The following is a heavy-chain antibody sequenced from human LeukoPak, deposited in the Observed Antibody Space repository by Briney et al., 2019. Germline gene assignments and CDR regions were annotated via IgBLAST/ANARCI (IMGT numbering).Heavy chain of an antibody. V-gene: IGHV1-18*01. CDR3: ARGGIALELRSWFDP. D-gene: IGHD1-7*01. J-gene: IGHJ5*02. Sequence: GGSVKVSCKASGYTFTSYGISWVRQAPGQGLEWMGWISAYNGNTNYAQKLQGRVTMTTDTSTSTAYMELRSLRSDDTAVYYCARGGIALELRSWFDPGGQGTLVTVSS. CDR2: ISAYNGNT. CDR1: GYTFTSYG.